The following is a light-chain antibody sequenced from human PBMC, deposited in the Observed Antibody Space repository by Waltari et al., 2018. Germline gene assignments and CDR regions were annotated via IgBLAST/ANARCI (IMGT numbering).Light chain of an antibody. CDR3: HQYKTYAWT. CDR2: KAS. CDR1: QSINRW. J-gene: IGKJ1*01. V-gene: IGKV1-5*03. Sequence: DIQMTQSPSTLSASVGDRVTITCRASQSINRWLAWYQDKPGEAPKLLIYKASSLESGVPSRFSGSGSETEFTLTISSLQPDDFASYYCHQYKTYAWTFGQGTKVEIK.